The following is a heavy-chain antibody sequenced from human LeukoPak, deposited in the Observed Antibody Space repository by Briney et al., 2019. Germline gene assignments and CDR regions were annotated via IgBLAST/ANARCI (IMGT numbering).Heavy chain of an antibody. V-gene: IGHV4-59*12. CDR1: GGSINNYY. Sequence: SETLSLTCTVSGGSINNYYWNWIRQSPGKGLEWMGSIYYTGGTNNNPSLKGRVTLSVDTSKNQFSLKLTSVTASDTAVYYCARVNTDYRGSLDYRGQGTLVTVSS. D-gene: IGHD4-11*01. CDR3: ARVNTDYRGSLDY. CDR2: IYYTGGT. J-gene: IGHJ4*02.